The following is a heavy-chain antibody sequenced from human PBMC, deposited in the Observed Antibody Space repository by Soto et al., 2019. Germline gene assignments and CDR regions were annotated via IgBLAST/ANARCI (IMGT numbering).Heavy chain of an antibody. D-gene: IGHD2-2*01. CDR3: ARMPSSGAPLSDYYYYYGMDV. CDR1: GFTFSSYS. J-gene: IGHJ6*02. V-gene: IGHV3-21*01. Sequence: GGALRLSCAASGFTFSSYSMNWVRQAPGKGLEWVSSISSSSSYIYYADSVKGRFTISRDNAKNSLYLQMNSLRAEDTAVYYCARMPSSGAPLSDYYYYYGMDVWGQGTTVTVSS. CDR2: ISSSSSYI.